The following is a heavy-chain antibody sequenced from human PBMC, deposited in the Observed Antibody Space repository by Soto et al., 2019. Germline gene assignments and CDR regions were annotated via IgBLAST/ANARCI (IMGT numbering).Heavy chain of an antibody. CDR3: ARGASPLIDY. Sequence: ASVKVSCQASGNTVPNYAIHWVRQAPGQRLEWMGWINAGNGNTKYSQKFQGRVTITRDTSASTAYMELSSLRSEDTAVYYCARGASPLIDYWGQGTLVTVSS. V-gene: IGHV1-3*01. J-gene: IGHJ4*02. D-gene: IGHD1-26*01. CDR2: INAGNGNT. CDR1: GNTVPNYA.